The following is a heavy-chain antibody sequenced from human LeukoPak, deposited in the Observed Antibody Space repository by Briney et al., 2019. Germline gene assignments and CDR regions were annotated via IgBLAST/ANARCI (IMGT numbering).Heavy chain of an antibody. V-gene: IGHV4-34*01. CDR1: GGSFSGYY. D-gene: IGHD3-10*01. J-gene: IGHJ5*02. Sequence: PSETLSLTCAVHGGSFSGYYWSWIRQPPGKGLEWIGEINHSESTNYNPSLKSRVTISVDTSKNQFSLKLSSVTAADTAVYYCARGGPFGYYGSGSRHNWFDPWGQGTLVTVSS. CDR3: ARGGPFGYYGSGSRHNWFDP. CDR2: INHSEST.